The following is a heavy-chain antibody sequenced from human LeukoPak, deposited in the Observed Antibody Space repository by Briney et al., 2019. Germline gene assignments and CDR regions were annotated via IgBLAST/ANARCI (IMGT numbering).Heavy chain of an antibody. J-gene: IGHJ6*02. V-gene: IGHV3-49*04. D-gene: IGHD1-1*01. CDR2: IRSKAYRGTT. CDR3: ARGPIQLWIHNAMDV. Sequence: GRSLRLSCTGSGFTFGDHAMSWVRQAPGKGLVWVGFIRSKAYRGTTEYAASVKGRFTISRDDSASIAYLQMNSLKTEDTAVYYCARGPIQLWIHNAMDVWGQGTTVTVSS. CDR1: GFTFGDHA.